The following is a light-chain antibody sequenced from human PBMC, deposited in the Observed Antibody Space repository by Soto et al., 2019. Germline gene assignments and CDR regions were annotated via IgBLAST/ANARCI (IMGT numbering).Light chain of an antibody. CDR1: SSNIGKNY. CDR3: GTWDSSLSTGV. V-gene: IGLV1-51*01. CDR2: DNN. Sequence: QSVLTQLPSVSAAPGQRVTISCSGSSSNIGKNYVTWYQQLPGTAPKLLIYDNNKRPSGIPDRFSGSKSGTSATLGITGLQTGDEADYYCGTWDSSLSTGVFGTGTKLTVL. J-gene: IGLJ1*01.